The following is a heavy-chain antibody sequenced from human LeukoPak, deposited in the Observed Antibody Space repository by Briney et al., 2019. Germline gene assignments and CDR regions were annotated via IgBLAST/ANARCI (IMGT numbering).Heavy chain of an antibody. CDR1: GGSISSGGYS. Sequence: SQTLSLTCAVPGGSISSGGYSWSWIRQPPGKGLEWIGYIYHSGSTYYNPSLKSRVTISVDRSKNQFSLKLSSVTAADTAVYYCARGGGSGSYHWFDPWGQGTLVTVSS. D-gene: IGHD3-10*01. CDR3: ARGGGSGSYHWFDP. J-gene: IGHJ5*02. CDR2: IYHSGST. V-gene: IGHV4-30-2*01.